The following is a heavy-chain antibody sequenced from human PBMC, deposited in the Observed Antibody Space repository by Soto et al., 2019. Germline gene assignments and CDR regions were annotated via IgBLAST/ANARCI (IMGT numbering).Heavy chain of an antibody. CDR1: GYTFITYN. D-gene: IGHD1-1*01. CDR3: ARDTGERLVIDY. CDR2: ISPNDGNT. Sequence: ASVKVSCKASGYTFITYNFSWVRQAPGQGLEWMGWISPNDGNTNYAQNVQGRVTMTTDTSTRTAYMELRSLRPDDTAVYYCARDTGERLVIDYWGQGTQVTVSS. J-gene: IGHJ4*02. V-gene: IGHV1-18*04.